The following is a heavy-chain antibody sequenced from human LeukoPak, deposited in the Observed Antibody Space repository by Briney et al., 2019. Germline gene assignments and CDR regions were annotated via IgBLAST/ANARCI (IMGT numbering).Heavy chain of an antibody. V-gene: IGHV4-59*08. CDR2: ISDIGSI. D-gene: IGHD2/OR15-2a*01. CDR3: AGHHPRNTVDF. CDR1: GFTFSSYA. J-gene: IGHJ4*02. Sequence: GSLRLSCVASGFTFSSYAMSWIRQPPGKGLEWIAYISDIGSINYNPSLKSRVTISLETSKNQFSLKLSSVTAADTAVYYCAGHHPRNTVDFWGQGTLVTVSS.